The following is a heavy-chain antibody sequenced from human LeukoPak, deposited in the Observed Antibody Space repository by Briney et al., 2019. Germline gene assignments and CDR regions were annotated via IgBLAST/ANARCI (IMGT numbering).Heavy chain of an antibody. V-gene: IGHV3-23*01. J-gene: IGHJ4*02. CDR1: GFSFSTSS. CDR2: ITATSSST. Sequence: GGSLRLSCAGSGFSFSTSSMNWVRQAPGKGLEWVSSITATSSSTHDADSVQGRFTISRDNSKNTLYLQMNSLRPEDTAIYYCAKLFESGTYNNFFHYWGQGTLVTVFS. CDR3: AKLFESGTYNNFFHY. D-gene: IGHD3-10*01.